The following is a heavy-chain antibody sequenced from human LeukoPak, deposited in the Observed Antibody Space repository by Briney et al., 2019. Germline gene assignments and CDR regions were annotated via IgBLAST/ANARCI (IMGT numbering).Heavy chain of an antibody. CDR1: GGSFRGYY. CDR3: ARGRSSGRSVFDY. J-gene: IGHJ4*02. Sequence: SETLSLTCAVYGGSFRGYYWNWIRQPPGKGLEWIGEINHSGSTNYNPSLKSRVTISVDTSKNQFSLKLSSVTAADTAVYYCARGRSSGRSVFDYWGQGTLVTVSS. V-gene: IGHV4-34*01. CDR2: INHSGST. D-gene: IGHD6-19*01.